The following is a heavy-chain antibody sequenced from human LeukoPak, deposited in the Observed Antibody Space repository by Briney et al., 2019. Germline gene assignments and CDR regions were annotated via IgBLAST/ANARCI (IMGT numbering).Heavy chain of an antibody. CDR2: IRSMAHGGTT. Sequence: GGSLRLSCTASGFAFGDYGMTWVRQAPGKGLEWVSFIRSMAHGGTTEYAASVKGRFTISRDDSKGIAYLQMSSLKTGDTAVYYCARGAMVRGANYYFDYWGQGALVTVPS. CDR1: GFAFGDYG. D-gene: IGHD3-10*01. J-gene: IGHJ4*02. CDR3: ARGAMVRGANYYFDY. V-gene: IGHV3-49*04.